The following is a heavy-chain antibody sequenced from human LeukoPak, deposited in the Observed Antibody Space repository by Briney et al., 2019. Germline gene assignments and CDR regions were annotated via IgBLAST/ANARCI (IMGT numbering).Heavy chain of an antibody. J-gene: IGHJ4*02. D-gene: IGHD6-19*01. Sequence: GGSLRLSCAGSGFIFNNYAMHWVRQPPGKGLEWVSGISWISGSIDYADSVKGRFTISRDNAKNSLYLQMNSLRVEDTAFYYCAKDNRRHYTSGPNPDSLHWGQGALVTVSS. V-gene: IGHV3-9*01. CDR2: ISWISGSI. CDR3: AKDNRRHYTSGPNPDSLH. CDR1: GFIFNNYA.